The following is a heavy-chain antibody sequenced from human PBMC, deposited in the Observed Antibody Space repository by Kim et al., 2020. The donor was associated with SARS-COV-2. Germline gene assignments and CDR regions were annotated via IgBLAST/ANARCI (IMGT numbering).Heavy chain of an antibody. D-gene: IGHD5-18*01. CDR2: MHYSGNT. CDR1: GGSISSRSYY. V-gene: IGHV4-39*07. Sequence: SETLSLTCTVSGGSISSRSYYWGWIRQPPGKGLEWIGSMHYSGNTYYNPSLKSRVTISVNTSKNQFSLKLTSVTAADTDVYFCARTYSEYSYGLLLFCGQGTLVTVSS. CDR3: ARTYSEYSYGLLLF. J-gene: IGHJ4*02.